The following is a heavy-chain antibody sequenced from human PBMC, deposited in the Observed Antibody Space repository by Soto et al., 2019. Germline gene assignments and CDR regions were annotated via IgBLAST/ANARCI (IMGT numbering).Heavy chain of an antibody. CDR3: AKDLGGSGSYYIFYYYYGMDV. D-gene: IGHD3-10*01. Sequence: GGSLRLSCAASGFTFSSYGMHWVRQAPGKGLEWVAVISYDGSNKYYADSVKGRFTISRDNSKNTLYLQMNSLRAEDTAVYYCAKDLGGSGSYYIFYYYYGMDVWGQGTTVTV. J-gene: IGHJ6*02. V-gene: IGHV3-30*18. CDR1: GFTFSSYG. CDR2: ISYDGSNK.